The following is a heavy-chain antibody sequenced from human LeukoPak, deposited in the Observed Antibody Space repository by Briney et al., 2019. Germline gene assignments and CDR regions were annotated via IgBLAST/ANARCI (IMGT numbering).Heavy chain of an antibody. CDR2: LGGSGGST. CDR3: AKDPLTRPGYSSTWYDY. V-gene: IGHV3-23*01. J-gene: IGHJ4*02. Sequence: GGSLRLSCAASGFTFSNYAMSWVRQSPGKGLEWVSALGGSGGSTYYADSVKGRFTISRDNSKNTLYLHMNSLRAEDTAVYYCAKDPLTRPGYSSTWYDYWGQGTLVTVSS. D-gene: IGHD6-13*01. CDR1: GFTFSNYA.